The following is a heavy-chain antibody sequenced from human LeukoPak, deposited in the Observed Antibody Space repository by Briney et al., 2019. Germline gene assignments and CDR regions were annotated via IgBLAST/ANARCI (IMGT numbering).Heavy chain of an antibody. Sequence: SETLSLTCAVYGGSLSGYYWGWIRQPPGKGLEWIGSIYYSGSTYYNPSLKSRVTISVDTSKNQFSLKLSSVTAADTAVYYCAAPMVATSYWGQGTLVTVSS. V-gene: IGHV4-39*01. D-gene: IGHD5-12*01. CDR3: AAPMVATSY. CDR1: GGSLSGYY. CDR2: IYYSGST. J-gene: IGHJ4*02.